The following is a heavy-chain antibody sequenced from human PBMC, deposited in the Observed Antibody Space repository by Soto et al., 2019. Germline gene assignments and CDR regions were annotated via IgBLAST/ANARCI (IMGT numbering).Heavy chain of an antibody. Sequence: PGGSLRLSCAASGFTFSSYAMHWVRQAPGKGLEWVAVISYDGSNKYYADSVKGRFTISRDNSKNTLYLQMNSLRAEDTAVYYCARDNYYDSSGYYPWEAFDIWGQGTMVTVSS. V-gene: IGHV3-30-3*01. D-gene: IGHD3-22*01. CDR2: ISYDGSNK. CDR1: GFTFSSYA. CDR3: ARDNYYDSSGYYPWEAFDI. J-gene: IGHJ3*02.